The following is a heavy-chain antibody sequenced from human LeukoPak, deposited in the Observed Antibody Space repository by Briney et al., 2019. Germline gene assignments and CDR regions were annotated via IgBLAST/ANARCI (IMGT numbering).Heavy chain of an antibody. J-gene: IGHJ4*02. D-gene: IGHD3-3*02. CDR3: ARDNGGLTFFYDY. Sequence: PGGSLRLSCAASRFTFSSYGMNWVRQAPGKGLEWLSYIGSSSSSIYYADSVKGRFTISRDNAKNSLYLQMNSLRAEDTAVYYCARDNGGLTFFYDYWGQGTLVTVSS. CDR1: RFTFSSYG. V-gene: IGHV3-48*01. CDR2: IGSSSSSI.